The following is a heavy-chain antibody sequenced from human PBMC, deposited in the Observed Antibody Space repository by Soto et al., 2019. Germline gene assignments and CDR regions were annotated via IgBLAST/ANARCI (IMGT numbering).Heavy chain of an antibody. CDR1: GGSISSGGYS. D-gene: IGHD3-3*01. Sequence: QLQLQESGSGLVKPSQTLSLTCAVSGGSISSGGYSWSWIRQPPGKGLEWIGYIYHSGSTYYNPSLKSRVTISVDRSKNQFSLKLSSVTAADTAVYYCASSLRFLEWLPDYWGQGTLVTVSS. V-gene: IGHV4-30-2*01. CDR3: ASSLRFLEWLPDY. CDR2: IYHSGST. J-gene: IGHJ4*02.